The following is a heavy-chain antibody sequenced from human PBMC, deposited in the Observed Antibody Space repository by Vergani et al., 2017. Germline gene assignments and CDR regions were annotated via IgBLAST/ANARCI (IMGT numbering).Heavy chain of an antibody. J-gene: IGHJ6*02. D-gene: IGHD3-10*01. CDR1: GGSISSSSYY. V-gene: IGHV4-39*02. Sequence: QLQLQESGPGLVKPSETLSLTCTVSGGSISSSSYYWGWIRQPPGKGLEWIGSIYYSGSTYYNPSLKSRVTISVDTSKNQFSLKLSSVTAADTAVYYCARDYYGSGSYFTSPAAWGQGTTVTVSS. CDR2: IYYSGST. CDR3: ARDYYGSGSYFTSPAA.